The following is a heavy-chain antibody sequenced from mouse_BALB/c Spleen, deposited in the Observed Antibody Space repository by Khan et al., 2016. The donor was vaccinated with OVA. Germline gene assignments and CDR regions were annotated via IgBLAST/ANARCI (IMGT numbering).Heavy chain of an antibody. J-gene: IGHJ3*01. CDR3: ARGGYGSFAY. V-gene: IGHV1-7*01. Sequence: QVRLQQSGAELAKPGASVKMSCKASGYTFTSYWMNWVKQRPGQGLEWIGYINPSTGYTEYNQKFKDKATLTADKSSSTACMQLSSLTSEDSAVYYCARGGYGSFAYWGQGTLVTVSA. D-gene: IGHD2-2*01. CDR2: INPSTGYT. CDR1: GYTFTSYW.